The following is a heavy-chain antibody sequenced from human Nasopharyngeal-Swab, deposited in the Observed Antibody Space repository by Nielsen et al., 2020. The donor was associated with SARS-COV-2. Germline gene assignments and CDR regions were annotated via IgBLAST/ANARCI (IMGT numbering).Heavy chain of an antibody. Sequence: SHSLSLTCVISGVSVSNNVATWNWIRQSPSRGLEWLGRTYYRSKWKSDYAVSVTSRLTINPDTSKNQFSLQLSSVTPEDTAIYYCARGGVYYYGMDVWGQGTTVTVSS. CDR2: TYYRSKWKS. V-gene: IGHV6-1*01. J-gene: IGHJ6*02. CDR3: ARGGVYYYGMDV. D-gene: IGHD6-25*01. CDR1: GVSVSNNVAT.